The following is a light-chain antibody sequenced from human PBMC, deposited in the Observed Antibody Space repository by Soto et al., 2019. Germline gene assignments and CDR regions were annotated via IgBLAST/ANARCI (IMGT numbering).Light chain of an antibody. CDR3: CSYTTSNTRQIV. CDR1: SSDVGGYNY. J-gene: IGLJ1*01. V-gene: IGLV2-14*03. CDR2: DVS. Sequence: QSALTQPASVSGSPGQSITISCTGTSSDVGGYNYVSWYQQHPGKAPKFMIYDVSSRPSGVSNRFSGSKSGNTAPLTISGLQAEDEADYYCCSYTTSNTRQIVFGTGTKLTVL.